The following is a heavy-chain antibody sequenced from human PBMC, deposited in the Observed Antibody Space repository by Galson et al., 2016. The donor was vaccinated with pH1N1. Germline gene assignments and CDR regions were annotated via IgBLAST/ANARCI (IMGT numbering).Heavy chain of an antibody. CDR3: ATMKAVSGPLYMDV. Sequence: SETLSLTCTVSGGSVTSSSYYWGWIRQPPGRGLEWIGSLYDRGSTYYNSALTSRVAISIDTSKNQSSLKVNSVTAADAAVYYCATMKAVSGPLYMDVWGKGTTVTVSS. D-gene: IGHD3-22*01. CDR2: LYDRGST. J-gene: IGHJ6*03. V-gene: IGHV4-39*07. CDR1: GGSVTSSSYY.